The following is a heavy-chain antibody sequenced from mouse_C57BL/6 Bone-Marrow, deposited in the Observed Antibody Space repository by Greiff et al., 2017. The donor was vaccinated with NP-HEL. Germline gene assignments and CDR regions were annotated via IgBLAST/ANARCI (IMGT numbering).Heavy chain of an antibody. CDR3: ARKGIYYEYDRFAY. CDR2: INPGSGGT. J-gene: IGHJ3*01. Sequence: VKLQESGAELVRPGTSVKVSCKASGYDFTNYLIEWVKQRPGQGLEWIGVINPGSGGTNYNEKFKGKATLNADKSSSTAYMQLSSLTSEDSAVYFCARKGIYYEYDRFAYWGQGTLVTVSA. CDR1: GYDFTNYL. D-gene: IGHD2-4*01. V-gene: IGHV1-54*01.